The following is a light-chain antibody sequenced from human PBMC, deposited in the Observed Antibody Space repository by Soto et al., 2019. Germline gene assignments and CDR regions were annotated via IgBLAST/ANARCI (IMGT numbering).Light chain of an antibody. V-gene: IGKV1-39*01. J-gene: IGKJ2*01. CDR3: QQSFNSPYT. Sequence: DIQMTQSPSSLSASVGDRVTITCRASQSISVYLNWYQQKPGKAPKLLIYAASTLQSGVPSRFSGSGSGTDFTITINSLQPEDFATYSCQQSFNSPYTFGQGTKLEIK. CDR2: AAS. CDR1: QSISVY.